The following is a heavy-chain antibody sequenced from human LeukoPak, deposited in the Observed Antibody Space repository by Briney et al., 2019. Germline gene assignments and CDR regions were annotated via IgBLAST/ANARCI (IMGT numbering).Heavy chain of an antibody. J-gene: IGHJ4*02. CDR3: ARAGPRLYTFV. V-gene: IGHV3-33*01. CDR1: GVTSSSYS. Sequence: GGSLRLSCAASGVTSSSYSMHWVRQAPGKGVEWVAGIWYDGSNKDYADSVKGRFTISRDNSKNTLYLHMNSLRAADTAASYYARAGPRLYTFVWGQGTLVTVSS. D-gene: IGHD2-15*01. CDR2: IWYDGSNK.